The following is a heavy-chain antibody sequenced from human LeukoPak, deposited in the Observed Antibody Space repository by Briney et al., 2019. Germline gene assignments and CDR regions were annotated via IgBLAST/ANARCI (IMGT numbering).Heavy chain of an antibody. Sequence: GGSLRLSCAASGFTFSSYATSWVRQSTGKGLEGVSAISGSGGSTYYADSVKGRFTLSRDNSKNTLELQMHNIRAEDPAVYYCAKDTLRYYDSSGDWGQGTLVTVSS. D-gene: IGHD3-22*01. CDR3: AKDTLRYYDSSGD. V-gene: IGHV3-23*01. CDR1: GFTFSSYA. CDR2: ISGSGGST. J-gene: IGHJ4*02.